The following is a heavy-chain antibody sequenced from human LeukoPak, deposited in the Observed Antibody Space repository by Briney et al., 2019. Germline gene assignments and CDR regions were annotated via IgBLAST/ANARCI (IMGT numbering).Heavy chain of an antibody. Sequence: GASVKVSCKVSGYTLTELSMHWVRQAPRKGLEWMGGFDPEDGETIYAQKFQGRVTMTEDTSTDTAYMELSSLRSEDTAVYYCATGYGSRGGWFDPWGQGTLVTVSS. CDR1: GYTLTELS. J-gene: IGHJ5*02. D-gene: IGHD3-10*01. CDR3: ATGYGSRGGWFDP. V-gene: IGHV1-24*01. CDR2: FDPEDGET.